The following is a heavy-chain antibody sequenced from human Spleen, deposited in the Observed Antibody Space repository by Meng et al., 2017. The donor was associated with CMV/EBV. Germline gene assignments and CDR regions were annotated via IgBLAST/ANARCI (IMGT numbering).Heavy chain of an antibody. V-gene: IGHV3-11*04. CDR2: ISTSGGTT. CDR1: GFSFSDFY. D-gene: IGHD4-23*01. J-gene: IGHJ4*02. CDR3: ARDDLYGGIDY. Sequence: GGSLRLSCAASGFSFSDFYMSWIRQAPGKGLEWVSYISTSGGTTYYADSVKGRFTISRDNAKNSLYLQLNSLRAEDTAIYYCARDDLYGGIDYWGQGTLVTVSS.